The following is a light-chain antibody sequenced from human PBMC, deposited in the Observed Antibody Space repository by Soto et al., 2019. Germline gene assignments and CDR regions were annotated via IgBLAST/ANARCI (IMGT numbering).Light chain of an antibody. Sequence: QSALTQPPSVSGAPGQRVTISCTGSSSNIGAGYNVHWYQQLPGTAPKLLIYGNSNRPSGVPDRFSGSKSGTSASLAIPGLQAEDEADYYCQSYDSSLSGGVFGGGTKLTVL. J-gene: IGLJ3*02. CDR3: QSYDSSLSGGV. V-gene: IGLV1-40*01. CDR1: SSNIGAGYN. CDR2: GNS.